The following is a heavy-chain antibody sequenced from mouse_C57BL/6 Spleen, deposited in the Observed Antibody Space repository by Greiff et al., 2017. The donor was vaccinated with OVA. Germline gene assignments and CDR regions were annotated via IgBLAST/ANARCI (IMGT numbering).Heavy chain of an antibody. CDR1: GYTFTSYW. D-gene: IGHD1-1*01. V-gene: IGHV1-59*01. Sequence: VKLQQPGAELVRPGTSVKLSCKASGYTFTSYWMHWVKQRPGQGLEWIGVIDPSDSYTNYNQKFKGKATLTVDTSSSTAYMQLSSLTSEDSAVYYCARRITTVVDFDYWGQGTTLTVSS. CDR3: ARRITTVVDFDY. CDR2: IDPSDSYT. J-gene: IGHJ2*01.